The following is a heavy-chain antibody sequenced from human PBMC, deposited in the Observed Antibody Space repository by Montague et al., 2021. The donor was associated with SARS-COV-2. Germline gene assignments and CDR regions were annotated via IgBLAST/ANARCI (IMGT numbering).Heavy chain of an antibody. D-gene: IGHD2-15*01. J-gene: IGHJ3*02. CDR3: ARTTTRMLYPENAFDI. CDR2: TYHRSKWYH. Sequence: CAISGDSVSSITATCNWIRQSPSLGLQWLGWTYHRSKWYHDYAVSLKSRITINPDTSKNQFSLQLSSVAPEDTAVFYCARTTTRMLYPENAFDIWGQGAMVTVSS. V-gene: IGHV6-1*01. CDR1: GDSVSSITAT.